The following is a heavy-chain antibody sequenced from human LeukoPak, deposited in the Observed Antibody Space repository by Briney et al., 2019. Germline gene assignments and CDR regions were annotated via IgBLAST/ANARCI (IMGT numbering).Heavy chain of an antibody. CDR2: ISSSSSYI. Sequence: GGSLRPSCAASGFTFSSYSMNWVRQAPGKGLEWVSSISSSSSYIYYADSVKGRFTISRDNAKNSLYLQMNSLRAEDTAVYYCARDHGSSGWYGDRSYDYWGQGTLVTVSS. V-gene: IGHV3-21*01. CDR1: GFTFSSYS. CDR3: ARDHGSSGWYGDRSYDY. J-gene: IGHJ4*02. D-gene: IGHD6-19*01.